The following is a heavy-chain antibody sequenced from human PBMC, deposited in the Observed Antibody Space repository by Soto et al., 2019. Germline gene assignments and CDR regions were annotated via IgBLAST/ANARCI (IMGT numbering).Heavy chain of an antibody. CDR3: AHTAMVRGPAPFDY. CDR2: IYWDDDK. D-gene: IGHD3-10*01. Sequence: TLSLTCTVSGGSTSGYYWSWIRQHPGKGLEWLALIYWDDDKRYSPSLKSRLTITKDTSKNQVVLTMTNMDPVDTATYYCAHTAMVRGPAPFDYWGQGTLVNVSS. V-gene: IGHV2-5*08. CDR1: GGSTSGYY. J-gene: IGHJ4*02.